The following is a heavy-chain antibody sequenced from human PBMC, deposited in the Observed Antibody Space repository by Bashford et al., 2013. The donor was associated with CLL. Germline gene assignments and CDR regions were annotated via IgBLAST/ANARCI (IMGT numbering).Heavy chain of an antibody. CDR3: ARGYYYDSSGYFPIDY. V-gene: IGHV3-74*01. CDR2: INSDGSST. CDR1: EFYLPSSYW. D-gene: IGHD3-22*01. J-gene: IGHJ4*02. Sequence: RLSSCSLLEFYLPSSYWMHWVRQAPGKGLVWVSRINSDGSSTSYADSVKGRFTISRDNAKNTLYLQMNSLRAEDTAVYYCARGYYYDSSGYFPIDYWGQGTLVTVSS.